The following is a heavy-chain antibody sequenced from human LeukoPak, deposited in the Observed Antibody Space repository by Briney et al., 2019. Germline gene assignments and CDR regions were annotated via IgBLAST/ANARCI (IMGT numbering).Heavy chain of an antibody. CDR3: AKDGGGYDILTGYYTKYYFDY. J-gene: IGHJ4*02. V-gene: IGHV3-23*01. D-gene: IGHD3-9*01. CDR1: GFTFSSYA. CDR2: ISGSGGST. Sequence: GGSLRLSCAASGFTFSSYAMSWVRQAPGKGLEWVSAISGSGGSTYYADSVKGRFTISRDNSKNTLYLQMNSLRAEDTAVYYCAKDGGGYDILTGYYTKYYFDYWGQGTVVTVSS.